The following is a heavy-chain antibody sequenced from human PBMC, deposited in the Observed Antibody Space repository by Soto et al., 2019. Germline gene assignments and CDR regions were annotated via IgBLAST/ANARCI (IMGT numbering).Heavy chain of an antibody. D-gene: IGHD2-15*01. V-gene: IGHV1-3*01. CDR3: ARGIATGQLDP. CDR2: INPDNGNT. J-gene: IGHJ5*02. Sequence: ASVKVSCKASGYTSTRYTMNWVRQAPGQRLEWMGWINPDNGNTKSSQKFQDRVIITRDTSASTAYMDLSSLRSEDTAVYYCARGIATGQLDPWGQGTLVTVSS. CDR1: GYTSTRYT.